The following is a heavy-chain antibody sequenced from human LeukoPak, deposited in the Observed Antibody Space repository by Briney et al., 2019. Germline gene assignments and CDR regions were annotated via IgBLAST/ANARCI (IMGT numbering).Heavy chain of an antibody. CDR1: GGTFSSYA. J-gene: IGHJ4*02. CDR2: IIPIFGTA. Sequence: SVKVSCKASGGTFSSYAISWVRQAPGQGLEWMGGIIPIFGTANYAQKFQGRVTITTDESTSTAYMELSSLRSEDTAVYYCARAYYYDSSGYYYFDYWGQGTLVTVSS. CDR3: ARAYYYDSSGYYYFDY. V-gene: IGHV1-69*05. D-gene: IGHD3-22*01.